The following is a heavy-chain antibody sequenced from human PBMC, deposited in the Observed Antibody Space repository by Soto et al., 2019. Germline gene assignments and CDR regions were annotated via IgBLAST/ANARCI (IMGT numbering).Heavy chain of an antibody. Sequence: GSLRLSCAASGFTFSTYAMSWVRQAPGKGLEWVSAISAGGGSTYYADSVKGRFTISRDNSKNTLYLQMNSLRLEDTAVYYCAKGRCSGGSCYSDYWGQGTLVTVSS. J-gene: IGHJ4*02. V-gene: IGHV3-23*01. CDR1: GFTFSTYA. CDR2: ISAGGGST. CDR3: AKGRCSGGSCYSDY. D-gene: IGHD2-15*01.